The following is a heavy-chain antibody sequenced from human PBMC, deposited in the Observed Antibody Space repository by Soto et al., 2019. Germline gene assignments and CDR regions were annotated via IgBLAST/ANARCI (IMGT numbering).Heavy chain of an antibody. CDR2: ISASGGNI. J-gene: IGHJ6*02. CDR1: AFIFSDYA. D-gene: IGHD1-26*01. Sequence: EVQLLESGGGLARPGGSLRLSCVASAFIFSDYAMTWIRQAPGKGLEWVATISASGGNIEYTDSLKGRFTISRDNSKNTLYLQMDSLRDDDTAIYFCTQWDGYTDVWGQGTTVIVSS. V-gene: IGHV3-23*01. CDR3: TQWDGYTDV.